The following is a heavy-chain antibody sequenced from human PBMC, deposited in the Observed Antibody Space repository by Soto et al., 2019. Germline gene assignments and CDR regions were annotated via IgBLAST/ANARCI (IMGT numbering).Heavy chain of an antibody. Sequence: SETLSLTCTVSGGSISSYYWSWIRQPAGKGLEWIGRIYTSGSTNYNPSLKSRVTMSVDTSKNQFSLKLSSVTAADTAVYYCARDRYYYDSSGYLFDYWGQGTLVTDSS. CDR2: IYTSGST. CDR1: GGSISSYY. J-gene: IGHJ4*02. V-gene: IGHV4-4*07. CDR3: ARDRYYYDSSGYLFDY. D-gene: IGHD3-22*01.